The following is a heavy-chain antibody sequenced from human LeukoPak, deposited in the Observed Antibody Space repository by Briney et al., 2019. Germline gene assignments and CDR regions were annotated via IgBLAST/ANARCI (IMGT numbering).Heavy chain of an antibody. CDR1: GFTFSNYW. CDR3: ATYNWEYEADY. D-gene: IGHD1-20*01. V-gene: IGHV3-74*01. CDR2: ISPDGKDT. J-gene: IGHJ4*02. Sequence: GGSLRLSCAASGFTFSNYWIYWVRQVPGKGLVWVSRISPDGKDTSHADSVKGRFTISRDNAKSTLYLQMNSLRAEDTAVYYCATYNWEYEADYWGQGTLVTVSS.